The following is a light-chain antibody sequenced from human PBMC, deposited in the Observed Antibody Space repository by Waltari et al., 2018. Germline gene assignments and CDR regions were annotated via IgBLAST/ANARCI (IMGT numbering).Light chain of an antibody. CDR1: GSNIGAGYD. V-gene: IGLV1-40*01. CDR3: QSYDTSLSVV. Sequence: QSVLTQPPSMSGAPGQRVTISGTGSGSNIGAGYDLHWYQQLPRAAPKLLIYGTSTRPLGVPDRFFGSKSGTSASLAITGLQAEDEADYYCQSYDTSLSVVFGGGTKLTVL. CDR2: GTS. J-gene: IGLJ3*02.